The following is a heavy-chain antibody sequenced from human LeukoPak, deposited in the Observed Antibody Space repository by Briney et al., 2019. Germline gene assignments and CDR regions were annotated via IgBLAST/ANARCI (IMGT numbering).Heavy chain of an antibody. J-gene: IGHJ3*02. Sequence: PSETLSLTCTVSGGSIISSSYYWGWIRQPPGKGLEWIGSIYYSGNTYCNPSLRSRVTISVDTSKNQFSLKLSSVTAADTAVYYCARLGKTTVTTSRASDIWGQGTIVIVSS. V-gene: IGHV4-39*01. CDR1: GGSIISSSYY. CDR3: ARLGKTTVTTSRASDI. D-gene: IGHD4-17*01. CDR2: IYYSGNT.